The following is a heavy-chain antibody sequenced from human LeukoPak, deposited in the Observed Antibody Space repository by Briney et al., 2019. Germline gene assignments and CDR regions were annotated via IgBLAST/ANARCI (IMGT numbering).Heavy chain of an antibody. CDR1: GFTVSSHY. Sequence: GGSLRLSCAASGFTVSSHYMTRVRQAPGKGLEWVSVIYSGGSTYYADSVKGRFTISRDNSKNTLYLQMNSLRAEDTAVYYCATEYYYDSGRQAFDYWGQGTLVTVSS. D-gene: IGHD3-10*01. CDR2: IYSGGST. V-gene: IGHV3-53*01. J-gene: IGHJ4*02. CDR3: ATEYYYDSGRQAFDY.